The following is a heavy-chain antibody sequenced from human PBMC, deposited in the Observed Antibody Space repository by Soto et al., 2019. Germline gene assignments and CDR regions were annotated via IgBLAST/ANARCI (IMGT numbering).Heavy chain of an antibody. D-gene: IGHD4-4*01. CDR1: GGTFSNFA. J-gene: IGHJ3*01. CDR3: EASGRDVRGYDYKDSEGLDL. CDR2: IIPLFNVA. Sequence: QVQLVQSGPEVKKPGSSVKVSCEASGGTFSNFAVNWVRQAPGQGREWVGGIIPLFNVAKYAQKFEGRVTIVTYTSTRTAYMDLSSLRSDGKDVYYCEASGRDVRGYDYKDSEGLDLCGQGTMVTVSS. V-gene: IGHV1-69*17.